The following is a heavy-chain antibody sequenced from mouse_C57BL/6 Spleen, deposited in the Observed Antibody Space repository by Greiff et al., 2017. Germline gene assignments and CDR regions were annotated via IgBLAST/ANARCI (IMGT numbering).Heavy chain of an antibody. D-gene: IGHD2-5*01. J-gene: IGHJ2*01. V-gene: IGHV3-6*01. Sequence: EVQLQESGPGLVKPSQSLSLTCSVTGYSITSGYYWNWIRQFPGNKLECMGYIRYDGSNNYNPSLKNRISITRDTSTNQFFLKLNTVTTEDTATYYCARRGYYSNLFDYWGQGTTLTVSS. CDR1: GYSITSGYY. CDR2: IRYDGSN. CDR3: ARRGYYSNLFDY.